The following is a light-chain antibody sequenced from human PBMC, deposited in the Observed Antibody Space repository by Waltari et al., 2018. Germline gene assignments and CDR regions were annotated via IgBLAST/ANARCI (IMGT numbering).Light chain of an antibody. V-gene: IGLV2-14*03. CDR3: SSYISSSTLEL. CDR2: DVS. J-gene: IGLJ2*01. CDR1: SSDVGGYNY. Sequence: QSALTQPASVSGSPGQSITISCTGTSSDVGGYNYLSWYQHHPGKAPKLMIYDVSNRPSGVSNRFSGSKSGNTASLTISGLQAEDEADYYCSSYISSSTLELFGGGTSLTVL.